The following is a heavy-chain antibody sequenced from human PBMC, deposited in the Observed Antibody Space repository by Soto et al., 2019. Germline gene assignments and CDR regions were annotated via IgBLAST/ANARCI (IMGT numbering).Heavy chain of an antibody. CDR1: GFTFSGHA. J-gene: IGHJ4*02. CDR3: ERSLPYALDVLPGFDY. Sequence: GWSLRLSCAVSGFTFSGHAMTWVRQAPGKGLEWVAGISGSGAGAYYADSVKGRFIISRENSKSTLHLQMNSLRAEDTALYYCERSLPYALDVLPGFDYWGQGDLVTVS. CDR2: ISGSGAGA. V-gene: IGHV3-23*01. D-gene: IGHD3-9*01.